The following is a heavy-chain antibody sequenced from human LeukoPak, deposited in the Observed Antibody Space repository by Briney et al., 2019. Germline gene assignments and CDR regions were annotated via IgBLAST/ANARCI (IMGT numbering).Heavy chain of an antibody. V-gene: IGHV1-2*02. CDR2: INPNSGGT. CDR1: GYTFTGYC. D-gene: IGHD4-23*01. CDR3: ARDLTVVRGYFDY. Sequence: ASVKVSCKASGYTFTGYCMHWVRQAPGQGLEWMGWINPNSGGTNYAQKFQGRVTMTRDTSISTAYMELSRLRSDDTAVYYCARDLTVVRGYFDYWGQGTLVTVSS. J-gene: IGHJ4*02.